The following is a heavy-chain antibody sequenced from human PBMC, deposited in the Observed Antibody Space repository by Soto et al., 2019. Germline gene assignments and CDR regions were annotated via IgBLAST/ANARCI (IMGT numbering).Heavy chain of an antibody. D-gene: IGHD3-10*01. Sequence: SVKVSCKASGGTFSSYAIRWVRQAPGHGREWMGGIIPIFGTANYAQKFQGRVTITADESTSTAYMELSSLRSEDTAVYYCARVGGRGTDYWGQGTLVTVSS. CDR1: GGTFSSYA. J-gene: IGHJ4*02. V-gene: IGHV1-69*13. CDR2: IIPIFGTA. CDR3: ARVGGRGTDY.